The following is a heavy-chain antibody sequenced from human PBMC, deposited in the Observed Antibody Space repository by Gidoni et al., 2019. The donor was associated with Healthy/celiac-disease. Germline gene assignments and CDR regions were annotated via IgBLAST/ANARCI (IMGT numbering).Heavy chain of an antibody. CDR1: GYTFTRDG. CDR3: ARDRKRFGESYNYFDY. CDR2: ISAYNGNT. Sequence: QLAQSGAEVKKPGASVKVFWMASGYTFTRDGISWVRQAPGQGLEWMGWISAYNGNTNYAQKLQGRVTMTTDTSTSAAYMELRSLRSDDTAVYYCARDRKRFGESYNYFDYWGQGTLVTVSS. D-gene: IGHD3-10*01. J-gene: IGHJ4*02. V-gene: IGHV1-18*01.